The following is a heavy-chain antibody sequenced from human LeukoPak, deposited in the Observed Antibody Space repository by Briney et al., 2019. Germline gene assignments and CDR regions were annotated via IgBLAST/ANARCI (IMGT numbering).Heavy chain of an antibody. CDR3: ARDGIAAAGVLWFDP. D-gene: IGHD6-13*01. J-gene: IGHJ5*02. CDR2: INPSGGST. Sequence: GASVKVSCKASGYTFTSYYMHWVRQAPGQGLEWMGIINPSGGSTSYAQKFQGRVTMTRDTSTSTVYMELSSLRSEDTAVYYCARDGIAAAGVLWFDPWGQGTLVTVSS. V-gene: IGHV1-46*01. CDR1: GYTFTSYY.